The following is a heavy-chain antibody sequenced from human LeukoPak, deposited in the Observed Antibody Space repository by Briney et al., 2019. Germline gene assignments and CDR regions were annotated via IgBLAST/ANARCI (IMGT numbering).Heavy chain of an antibody. CDR2: ISYDGSNK. V-gene: IGHV3-30-3*01. D-gene: IGHD6-13*01. CDR1: GFTFSSYA. J-gene: IGHJ4*02. CDR3: ARDRSPIAAAALDY. Sequence: GGSLRLSCAASGFTFSSYAMHWVRQAPGKGLEWVAVISYDGSNKYYADSVKGRFTISRDKSKNTLYLQMNSLRAEDTAVYYCARDRSPIAAAALDYWGQGTLVTVSS.